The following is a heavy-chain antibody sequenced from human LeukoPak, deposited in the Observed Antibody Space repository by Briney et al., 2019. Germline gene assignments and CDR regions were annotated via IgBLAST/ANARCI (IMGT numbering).Heavy chain of an antibody. CDR2: IYYSGST. Sequence: SETLSLTCTVSGGSISSYYWSWIRQPPGNALQWLGYIYYSGSTNYNPSLKSRVTISVDTSKNQFSLKLSSVTAADTAVYYCARGGAAAGTKPFDYWGQGTLVTVSS. V-gene: IGHV4-59*12. CDR1: GGSISSYY. CDR3: ARGGAAAGTKPFDY. J-gene: IGHJ4*02. D-gene: IGHD6-13*01.